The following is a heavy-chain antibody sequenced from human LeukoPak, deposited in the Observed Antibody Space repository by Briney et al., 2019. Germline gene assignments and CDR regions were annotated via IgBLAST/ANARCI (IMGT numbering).Heavy chain of an antibody. Sequence: GGSLRLSCAASGFTFSSYAMSWVRQAPGKGLEWVSGISESGAGTYYADSVKGRFTISRDNSKNTLYLQMNSLRAEDTAVYYCAKGLYYYGSGSLDYWGLGTLVTVSS. V-gene: IGHV3-23*01. J-gene: IGHJ4*02. CDR2: ISESGAGT. D-gene: IGHD3-10*01. CDR3: AKGLYYYGSGSLDY. CDR1: GFTFSSYA.